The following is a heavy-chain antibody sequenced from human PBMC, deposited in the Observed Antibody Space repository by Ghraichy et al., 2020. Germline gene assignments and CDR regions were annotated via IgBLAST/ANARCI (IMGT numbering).Heavy chain of an antibody. CDR3: ARHGGGTNPYWYFDL. Sequence: SETLSLTCTVSGGSISSYYWSWIRQPPGKGLEWIGYMYYSGSTNYNPSLKSRVSISADTSKNQFSLKLSSVTAADTAVYYCARHGGGTNPYWYFDLWGRGTLVTVSS. D-gene: IGHD2-8*01. CDR1: GGSISSYY. J-gene: IGHJ2*01. V-gene: IGHV4-59*08. CDR2: MYYSGST.